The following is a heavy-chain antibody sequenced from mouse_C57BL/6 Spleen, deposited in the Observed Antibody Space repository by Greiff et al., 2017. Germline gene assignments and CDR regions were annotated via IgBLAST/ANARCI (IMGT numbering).Heavy chain of an antibody. CDR2: IRNKANGYTT. CDR1: GFTFTDYY. D-gene: IGHD2-4*01. CDR3: ARGYDYDYAMDY. J-gene: IGHJ4*01. Sequence: DVMLVESGGGLVQPGGSLSLSCAASGFTFTDYYMSWVRQPPGKALEWLGFIRNKANGYTTEYSASVKGRFTISRDNSQSILYLQMNALRAEDSATYYCARGYDYDYAMDYWGQGTSVTVSS. V-gene: IGHV7-3*01.